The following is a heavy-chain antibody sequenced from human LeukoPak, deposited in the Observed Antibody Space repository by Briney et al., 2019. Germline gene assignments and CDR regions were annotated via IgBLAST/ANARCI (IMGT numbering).Heavy chain of an antibody. CDR2: IYYSGST. V-gene: IGHV4-59*01. CDR3: ARAPHSSDFQGAFDI. Sequence: SETLSLTCTVSGGSISSYYWSWIRQPPGKGLEWIGYIYYSGSTNYNPSLNSRVTISVDTSKNQFSLKLSSVTAADTAVYYCARAPHSSDFQGAFDIWGQGTMVTVSS. CDR1: GGSISSYY. D-gene: IGHD3-3*01. J-gene: IGHJ3*02.